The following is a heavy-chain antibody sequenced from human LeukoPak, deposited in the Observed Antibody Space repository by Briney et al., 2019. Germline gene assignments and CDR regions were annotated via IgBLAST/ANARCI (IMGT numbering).Heavy chain of an antibody. V-gene: IGHV3-30*18. CDR1: GFTFSSYG. CDR2: ISYDGSNK. CDR3: AKPRDYGDYGGYFDY. Sequence: GGSLRLSCAASGFTFSSYGMHWVRQAPGKGLEWVAVISYDGSNKYYADSVKGRFTISRDNSKNTLYLQMNSLRAEDTAVYYCAKPRDYGDYGGYFDYWGQGTLVTVSS. J-gene: IGHJ4*02. D-gene: IGHD4-17*01.